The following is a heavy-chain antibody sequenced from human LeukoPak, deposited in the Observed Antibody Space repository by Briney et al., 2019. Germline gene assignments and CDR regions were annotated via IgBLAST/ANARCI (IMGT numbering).Heavy chain of an antibody. CDR1: GFTFSRHW. D-gene: IGHD1-26*01. CDR2: ISPDGSTT. V-gene: IGHV3-74*03. Sequence: QPGGSLRLSCAASGFTFSRHWMHWVRQAPGKGLMWVSRISPDGSTTLYADSVKGRFTISRDNSKNTLYLQMNSLRAEDTAVYNCARDRGSREDGMDVWGQGTTVTVSS. J-gene: IGHJ6*02. CDR3: ARDRGSREDGMDV.